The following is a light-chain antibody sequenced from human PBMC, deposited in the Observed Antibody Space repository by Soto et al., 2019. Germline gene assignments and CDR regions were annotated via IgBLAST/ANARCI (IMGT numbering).Light chain of an antibody. CDR3: QQYGSSLIT. V-gene: IGKV3-20*01. CDR2: GAS. CDR1: QRVTSNY. J-gene: IGKJ5*01. Sequence: EIVLTQSPGTLSLSPGEGATLSCRASQRVTSNYLAWYQQKPGQPPWLLIYGASNRATGIPDRFSGGGSGTDFTLAITRLEPEDFAVYFCQQYGSSLITFGQGTRLEIK.